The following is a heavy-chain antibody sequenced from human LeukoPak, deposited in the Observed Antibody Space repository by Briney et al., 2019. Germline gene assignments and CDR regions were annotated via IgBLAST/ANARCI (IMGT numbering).Heavy chain of an antibody. D-gene: IGHD3-3*01. CDR1: GYTFTGYY. Sequence: ASVKVSCTASGYTFTGYYMHWVRQAPGQGLEWMGWINPNSGGTNYAQKFQGRVTMTRDTSISTASMELSRLRAGATAWYYCARVPDFWSGYYYFDYWGQGTLVTVSS. CDR3: ARVPDFWSGYYYFDY. V-gene: IGHV1-2*02. J-gene: IGHJ4*02. CDR2: INPNSGGT.